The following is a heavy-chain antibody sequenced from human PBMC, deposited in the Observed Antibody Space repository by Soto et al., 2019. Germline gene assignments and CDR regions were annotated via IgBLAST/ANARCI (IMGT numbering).Heavy chain of an antibody. D-gene: IGHD6-6*01. CDR3: VSIAARYLGGGNYYGMDV. CDR1: GFTFSSYA. CDR2: ISGSGGST. Sequence: GGSLRLSCAASGFTFSSYAMSWVRQAPGKGLEWVSAISGSGGSTYYADSVKGRFTISRDNSKNTLYLQMNSLRAEDTAVYYCVSIAARYLGGGNYYGMDVWGQGTTVTVSS. J-gene: IGHJ6*02. V-gene: IGHV3-23*01.